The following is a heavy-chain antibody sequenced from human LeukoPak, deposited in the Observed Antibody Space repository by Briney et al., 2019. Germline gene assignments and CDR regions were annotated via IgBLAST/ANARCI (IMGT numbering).Heavy chain of an antibody. CDR2: IYYSGST. J-gene: IGHJ6*03. D-gene: IGHD3-10*01. V-gene: IGHV4-39*01. Sequence: SETLSLTCTVSGGSISSSSYYWGWIRQPPGKGLEWIGSIYYSGSTYYNPSLKSRVTISVDTSKNQFSLKLSSVTAADTAVYYCARGAYTMVRGVIGYYYYYMDVWGKGTTVTVSS. CDR1: GGSISSSSYY. CDR3: ARGAYTMVRGVIGYYYYYMDV.